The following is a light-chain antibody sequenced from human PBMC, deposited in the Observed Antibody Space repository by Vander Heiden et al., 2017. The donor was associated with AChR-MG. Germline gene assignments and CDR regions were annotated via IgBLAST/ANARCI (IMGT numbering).Light chain of an antibody. J-gene: IGLJ3*02. CDR3: SSYTGSSNGV. V-gene: IGLV2-8*01. CDR1: SSDVGGYNY. CDR2: DVS. Sequence: QSALTQPPSASGSPGQSVTISCTGTSSDVGGYNYVSWYQQHPGKAPKLMIYDVSKRPSGVSDRFSGSKSGNTASLTISGLQAEDEADYYCSSYTGSSNGVFGGGTKLTVL.